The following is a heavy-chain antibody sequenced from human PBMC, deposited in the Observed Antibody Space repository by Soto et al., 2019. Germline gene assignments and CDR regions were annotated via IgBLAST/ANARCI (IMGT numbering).Heavy chain of an antibody. V-gene: IGHV3-74*01. CDR1: GITFSTYW. CDR3: AGLRGVVLEY. D-gene: IGHD3-10*01. CDR2: IDSEDGST. J-gene: IGHJ4*02. Sequence: GGSLRLSCAASGITFSTYWMHWVRQAPGKGLVWVSRIDSEDGSTNYADSVKGRFTISRDSAKNTVYLQMNILRDEDTAVYYCAGLRGVVLEYWGQGALVTVSS.